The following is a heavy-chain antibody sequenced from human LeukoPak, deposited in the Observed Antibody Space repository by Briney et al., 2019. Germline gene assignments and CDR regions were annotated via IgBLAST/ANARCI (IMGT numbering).Heavy chain of an antibody. D-gene: IGHD1-1*01. CDR1: GYTFTGYY. V-gene: IGHV1-2*04. CDR2: INPNSGGT. J-gene: IGHJ5*02. Sequence: ASVKVSCKASGYTFTGYYMNWVRQAPGQRLEWRGWINPNSGGTDCAQKFHGWVTVTRDTDIRTAYMCLCRLRSGDTTVYQCVRVRFLLEKRIDPWGQGTLVTVSS. CDR3: VRVRFLLEKRIDP.